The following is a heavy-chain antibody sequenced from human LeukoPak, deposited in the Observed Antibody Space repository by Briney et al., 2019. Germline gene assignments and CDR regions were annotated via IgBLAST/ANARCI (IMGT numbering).Heavy chain of an antibody. J-gene: IGHJ4*02. CDR1: GGSISSYY. D-gene: IGHD4-23*01. V-gene: IGHV4-59*08. CDR2: IYYSGST. Sequence: SETLSLTCTVSGGSISSYYWSWIRQPPGKGLEWIGYIYYSGSTNYNPSLKSRVTISVDTSKNQFSLKLSSVTAADTAVYYCARAYGGNLVDYWGQGTLVTVSS. CDR3: ARAYGGNLVDY.